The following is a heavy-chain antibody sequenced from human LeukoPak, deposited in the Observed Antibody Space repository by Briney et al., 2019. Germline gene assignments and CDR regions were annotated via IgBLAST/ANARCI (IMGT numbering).Heavy chain of an antibody. Sequence: SETLSLTCAVYGGSFSAYYWSWIRPPPGKGLEWIGEINHSGSTNFNPSLKSRVTISVDTSKNQFSLKLSSVTAADTAVYYCARESNSSSWLFDYWGQGTLVTASS. V-gene: IGHV4-34*01. J-gene: IGHJ4*02. CDR3: ARESNSSSWLFDY. CDR1: GGSFSAYY. D-gene: IGHD6-13*01. CDR2: INHSGST.